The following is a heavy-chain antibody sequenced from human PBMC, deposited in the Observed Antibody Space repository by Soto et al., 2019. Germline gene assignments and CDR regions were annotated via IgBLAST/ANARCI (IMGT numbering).Heavy chain of an antibody. CDR2: IYYSGST. J-gene: IGHJ6*03. V-gene: IGHV4-59*01. CDR1: GGSISSYY. Sequence: SETLSLTCTVSGGSISSYYWSWIRQPPGKGLEWIGYIYYSGSTNYNPSLKSRVTISVDTSKNQFSLKLSSVTAADTAVYYCARGLGGYDILTGSPVNYYYYYMDVWGKGTTVTVSS. D-gene: IGHD3-9*01. CDR3: ARGLGGYDILTGSPVNYYYYYMDV.